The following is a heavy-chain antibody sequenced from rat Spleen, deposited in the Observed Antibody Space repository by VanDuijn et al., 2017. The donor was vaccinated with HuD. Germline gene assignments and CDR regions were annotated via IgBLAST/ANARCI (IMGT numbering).Heavy chain of an antibody. CDR1: GFSLMEYS. J-gene: IGHJ2*01. CDR3: ARDPYSKPFDY. V-gene: IGHV2S63*01. Sequence: VQLKESGPGLVQPSQTLSLTCTVSGFSLMEYSVHWVRQSPGKGLEWLGVIWTGGGTAYNSLLKSRLSISRDTSKNQLFLKMSSLQNEDTATYYCARDPYSKPFDYWGQGVMVTVSS. D-gene: IGHD1-2*01. CDR2: IWTGGGT.